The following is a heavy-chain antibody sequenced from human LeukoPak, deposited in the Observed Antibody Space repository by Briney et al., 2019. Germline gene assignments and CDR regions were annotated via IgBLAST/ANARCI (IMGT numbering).Heavy chain of an antibody. Sequence: GGSLRLSCAASGLTFSRYSMHWGRQAPGKGLEWVSYISSTTSSITYADSVKGRFTISRDNAKNSLYLHMNSLRADDTAVYYCARDQGGEGTDYWGQGTLVTVSS. CDR2: ISSTTSSI. CDR1: GLTFSRYS. CDR3: ARDQGGEGTDY. D-gene: IGHD3-16*01. V-gene: IGHV3-48*01. J-gene: IGHJ4*02.